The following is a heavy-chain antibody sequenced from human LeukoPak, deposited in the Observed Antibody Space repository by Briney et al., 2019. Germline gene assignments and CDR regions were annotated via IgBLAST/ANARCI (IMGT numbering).Heavy chain of an antibody. V-gene: IGHV3-23*01. CDR3: AKCSTPGYTSGWCNWIDP. CDR1: GFTFTSYA. D-gene: IGHD6-19*01. Sequence: GGSLRLSCAASGFTFTSYAMSWVRQAPGKGLEWVSVLTGDGNTYYADSVKGRFTNSRDDSKNTLFLQMNSLRAEDTAVYFCAKCSTPGYTSGWCNWIDPWGQGTLVTVSS. CDR2: LTGDGNT. J-gene: IGHJ5*02.